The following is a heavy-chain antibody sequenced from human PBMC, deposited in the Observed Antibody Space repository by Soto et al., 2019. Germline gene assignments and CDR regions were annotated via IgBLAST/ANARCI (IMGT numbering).Heavy chain of an antibody. Sequence: GESLKISCKGSGYSFTSYWIGWVRQMPGKGLEWMGIIYPGDSDTRYSPSFQGQVPISADKPISTAYLQWSSRKASDTALYYCARSCGGECYFAFDIWGQGTMVTVSS. J-gene: IGHJ3*02. CDR2: IYPGDSDT. V-gene: IGHV5-51*04. CDR1: GYSFTSYW. CDR3: ARSCGGECYFAFDI. D-gene: IGHD2-21*01.